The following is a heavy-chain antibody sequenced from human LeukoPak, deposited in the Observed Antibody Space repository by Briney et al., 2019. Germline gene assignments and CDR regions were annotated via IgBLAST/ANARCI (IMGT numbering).Heavy chain of an antibody. CDR2: IYYSGST. CDR1: GVSIISGGYY. J-gene: IGHJ4*02. Sequence: SETLSLTCTVSGVSIISGGYYWSWIRQYPGKGLEWIGYIYYSGSTYYNPSLKSRVTISVDTPKNQFSLKLSSVTAADTAVYYCAREDYSSSSVEYWGQGTLVTVSS. CDR3: AREDYSSSSVEY. V-gene: IGHV4-31*03. D-gene: IGHD6-6*01.